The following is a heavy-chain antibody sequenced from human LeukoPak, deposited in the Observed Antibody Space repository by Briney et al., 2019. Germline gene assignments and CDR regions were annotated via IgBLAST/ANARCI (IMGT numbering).Heavy chain of an antibody. CDR1: GFSFSDYG. D-gene: IGHD6-13*01. V-gene: IGHV3-30*02. Sequence: GGSLRLSCAASGFSFSDYGMHWVRQAPGKGLEWVAFIRYDGTEKYYADSVKGRFTISRDNSKNTLYLQMNSLRAEDTAVYYCARDDIAADGKAFDCWGQGTLVTVSS. CDR3: ARDDIAADGKAFDC. J-gene: IGHJ4*02. CDR2: IRYDGTEK.